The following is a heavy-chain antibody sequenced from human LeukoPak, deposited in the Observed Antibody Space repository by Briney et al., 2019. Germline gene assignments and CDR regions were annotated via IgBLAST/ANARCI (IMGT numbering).Heavy chain of an antibody. CDR1: GGSISSSSYY. V-gene: IGHV4-39*02. Sequence: SETLSLTCSVSGGSISSSSYYWGWIRQPPGTGLEWIGSIYYSGSTYYNPSLKSRVTISVDTSKNQFSLRVSSVTAADTAVYYCARDIYGGNWPNDYWGQGTLVTVSS. D-gene: IGHD4-23*01. CDR3: ARDIYGGNWPNDY. J-gene: IGHJ4*02. CDR2: IYYSGST.